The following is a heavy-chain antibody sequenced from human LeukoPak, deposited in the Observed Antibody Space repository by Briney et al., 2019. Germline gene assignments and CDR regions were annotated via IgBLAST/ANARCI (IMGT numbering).Heavy chain of an antibody. CDR2: IYYSGST. Sequence: SETLSLTCTVSGASISSYYWSWIRQPPGKGLECIGYIYYSGSTNYNPSLKSRVTISVDTSKNQFSLKLTSVPPADTAVYYCARDSNWNYDYWGQGTLVTVSS. D-gene: IGHD1-7*01. V-gene: IGHV4-59*01. J-gene: IGHJ4*02. CDR3: ARDSNWNYDY. CDR1: GASISSYY.